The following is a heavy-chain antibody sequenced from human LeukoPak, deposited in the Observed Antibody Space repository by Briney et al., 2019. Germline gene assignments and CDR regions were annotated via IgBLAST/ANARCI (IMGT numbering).Heavy chain of an antibody. CDR2: IYWDDDK. CDR1: GFSLSTSGVG. Sequence: SGPTLVKPTQTLTLTCTFSGFSLSTSGVGVGWIRQPPGKALEWLALIYWDDDKRYSPSLKSRLTITKDTSKNQVVLTMTNMHPVDTATYYCARRQERYYYDSSGYYLAGWFDPWGQGTLVTVSS. CDR3: ARRQERYYYDSSGYYLAGWFDP. D-gene: IGHD3-22*01. J-gene: IGHJ5*02. V-gene: IGHV2-5*02.